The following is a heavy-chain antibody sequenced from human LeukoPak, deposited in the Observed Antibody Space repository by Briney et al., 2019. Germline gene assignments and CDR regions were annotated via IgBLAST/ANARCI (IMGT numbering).Heavy chain of an antibody. CDR3: ARDIRHGDSPDAFDI. J-gene: IGHJ3*02. Sequence: SETLSLTCTVSGGSISSSSYYWGWIRQPPGKGLEWIGSIYYSGSTYYNPSLKSRVTISVDTSKNQFSLKLSSVTAADTAVYYCARDIRHGDSPDAFDIWGQGTMVTVSS. CDR1: GGSISSSSYY. D-gene: IGHD7-27*01. CDR2: IYYSGST. V-gene: IGHV4-39*02.